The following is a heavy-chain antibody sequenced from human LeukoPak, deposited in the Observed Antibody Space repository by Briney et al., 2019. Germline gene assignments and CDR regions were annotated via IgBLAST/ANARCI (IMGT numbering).Heavy chain of an antibody. CDR1: GFTFNTYS. CDR2: VSADGRTQ. Sequence: GGSLRLSCAASGFTFNTYSIHWVRQAPGKGLEWVTVVSADGRTQLYSDSVKGRFTVSRDNSLNTLHLQMNSLKTEDTAVYYCAREFGHNRWYFDYWGQGALVTVSS. CDR3: AREFGHNRWYFDY. V-gene: IGHV3-30*03. J-gene: IGHJ4*02. D-gene: IGHD5-24*01.